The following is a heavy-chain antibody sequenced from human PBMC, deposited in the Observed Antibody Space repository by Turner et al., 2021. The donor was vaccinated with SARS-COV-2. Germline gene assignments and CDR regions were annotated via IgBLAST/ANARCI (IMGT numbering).Heavy chain of an antibody. CDR3: ARDIFAYYYDSSGYPD. CDR1: GFHFSSYN. CDR2: ISSSSSYI. D-gene: IGHD3-22*01. Sequence: EVQLVESGGGLVKPGGSLRLPCAASGFHFSSYNMNWVRQAPGKGLEWVASISSSSSYIYYADSVKGRFTISRDNAKNSMYLQMNSLRAEDTAVYYCARDIFAYYYDSSGYPDWGQGTLVTVSS. J-gene: IGHJ4*02. V-gene: IGHV3-21*01.